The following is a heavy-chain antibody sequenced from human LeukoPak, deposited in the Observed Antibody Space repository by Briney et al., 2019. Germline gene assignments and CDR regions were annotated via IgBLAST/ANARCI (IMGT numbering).Heavy chain of an antibody. J-gene: IGHJ6*02. V-gene: IGHV1-69*04. D-gene: IGHD2-2*01. Sequence: SVKVSCKASGGTFSSYAISWVRQAPGQGLEWMGRIIPIFGIANYAQKFQGRVTITADKSTSTAYMELSSLRSEDTAVYYCARDLDYLGSSSNTSSYGMDVWGQGTTVTVSS. CDR2: IIPIFGIA. CDR1: GGTFSSYA. CDR3: ARDLDYLGSSSNTSSYGMDV.